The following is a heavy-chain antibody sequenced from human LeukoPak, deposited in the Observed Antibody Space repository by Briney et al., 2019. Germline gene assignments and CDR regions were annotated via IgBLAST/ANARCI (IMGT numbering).Heavy chain of an antibody. V-gene: IGHV3-30*18. CDR2: ISYDGRDI. J-gene: IGHJ6*02. Sequence: SGRSLRLSCAASGLTFSRSGFHWVRQAPGKGLEWVAVISYDGRDIQYADSVKGRLTISRDDAQNTVVLQMNSLRAEDTALYYCAKDLALPNLNYNYYALDVWGQGTTVTVSS. CDR3: AKDLALPNLNYNYYALDV. CDR1: GLTFSRSG.